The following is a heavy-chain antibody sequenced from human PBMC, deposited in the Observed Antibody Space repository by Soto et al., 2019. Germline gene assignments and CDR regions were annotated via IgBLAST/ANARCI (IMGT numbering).Heavy chain of an antibody. CDR3: ARVDCSGGSCYPDY. V-gene: IGHV4-59*01. CDR2: IYYSGST. CDR1: GGSISSYY. J-gene: IGHJ4*02. D-gene: IGHD2-15*01. Sequence: QVQLQESGPGLVKPSETLSLTCTVSGGSISSYYWSWIRQPPGKGLEWIGYIYYSGSTNYNPSLKSLVTISVDTSKNQFSLKLSSVTAADTAVYYCARVDCSGGSCYPDYWGQGTLVTVSS.